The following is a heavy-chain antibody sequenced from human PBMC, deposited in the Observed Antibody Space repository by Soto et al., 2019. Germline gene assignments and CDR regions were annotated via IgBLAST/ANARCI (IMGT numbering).Heavy chain of an antibody. CDR2: IFHSGNA. V-gene: IGHV4-59*01. J-gene: IGHJ4*01. CDR3: ARAHAPTLPFDY. Sequence: TXSHTFTGSGGSMRNVYWSWIRQPPGKILEWIGFIFHSGNAKYNPSLKSRVTISIDTSKSQFSLSLDSVTAADTAVYFCARAHAPTLPFDYWGLGTLVTVSS. CDR1: GGSMRNVY. D-gene: IGHD2-15*01.